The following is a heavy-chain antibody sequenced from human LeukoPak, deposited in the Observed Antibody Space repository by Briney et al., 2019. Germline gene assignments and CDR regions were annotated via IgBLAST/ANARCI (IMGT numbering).Heavy chain of an antibody. D-gene: IGHD1-1*01. CDR3: ARIQGWNPLHGAFDM. J-gene: IGHJ3*02. V-gene: IGHV1-8*02. CDR1: GYTFTSYD. Sequence: GASVKVSCKASGYTFTSYDINWVRQATGQGLEWMGWMNPNSGNTGYAQKFQGRLTMTTDTSTSTAYMELRSLRSDDTAVYYCARIQGWNPLHGAFDMWGQGTMVTVSS. CDR2: MNPNSGNT.